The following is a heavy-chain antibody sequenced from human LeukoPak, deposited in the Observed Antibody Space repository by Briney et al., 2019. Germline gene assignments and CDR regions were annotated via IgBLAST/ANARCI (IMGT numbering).Heavy chain of an antibody. D-gene: IGHD3-10*01. CDR2: ISGSGGST. V-gene: IGHV3-23*01. CDR1: GFTFSSYS. CDR3: AKLTTLLITMVRGVYFDY. Sequence: GGSLRLSCAASGFTFSSYSMNWVRQAPGKGLEWVSAISGSGGSTYYADSVKGRFTISRDNSKNTLYLQMNSLRAEDTAVYYCAKLTTLLITMVRGVYFDYWGQGTLVTVSS. J-gene: IGHJ4*02.